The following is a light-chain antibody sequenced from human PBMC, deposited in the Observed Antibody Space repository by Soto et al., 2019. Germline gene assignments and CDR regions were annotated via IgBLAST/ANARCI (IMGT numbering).Light chain of an antibody. CDR1: SSNIGSNT. J-gene: IGLJ2*01. Sequence: QSVLTQPPSASGTPGQRVTISCSGSSSNIGSNTVNWYQQLPGTAPKLLIYSNNYRPSGVPDRFSGSKSGTSASLAISGLQSEDEADYYCAAWDGSLNGVVFGGGTKLTVL. V-gene: IGLV1-44*01. CDR2: SNN. CDR3: AAWDGSLNGVV.